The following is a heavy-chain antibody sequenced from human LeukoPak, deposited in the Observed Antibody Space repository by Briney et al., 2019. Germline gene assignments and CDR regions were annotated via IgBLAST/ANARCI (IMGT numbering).Heavy chain of an antibody. CDR2: IYYSGST. J-gene: IGHJ3*02. Sequence: ASETLSLTCTVSGGSISSSSYYWCWIRQPPGKGLEWIGSIYYSGSTYYNSSLKSRVSISVDTSKSQFSLRLSFVTAADTAVYYCARPTLPREWELLGAFDIWGQGTWSPSLQ. CDR1: GGSISSSSYY. D-gene: IGHD1-26*01. CDR3: ARPTLPREWELLGAFDI. V-gene: IGHV4-39*01.